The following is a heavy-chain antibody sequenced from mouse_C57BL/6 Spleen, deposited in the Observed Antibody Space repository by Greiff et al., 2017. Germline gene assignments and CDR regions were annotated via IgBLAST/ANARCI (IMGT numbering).Heavy chain of an antibody. D-gene: IGHD2-2*01. V-gene: IGHV1-82*01. CDR1: GYAFSSSW. CDR2: IYPGDGDT. J-gene: IGHJ3*01. CDR3: AREGGYDGFAY. Sequence: QVQLQQSGPELVKPGASVKISCKASGYAFSSSWMNWVKQRPGKGLEWIGRIYPGDGDTNYNGKLKGKATLTADKSSSTAYMKLSSLTSEDSAVYFCAREGGYDGFAYWGQGTLVTVSA.